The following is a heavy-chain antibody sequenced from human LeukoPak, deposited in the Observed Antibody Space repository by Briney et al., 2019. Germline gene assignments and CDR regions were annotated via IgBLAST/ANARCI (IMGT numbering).Heavy chain of an antibody. Sequence: GGSLRLFCAASGFTFSSYSMNWVRQAPGKGLEWVSSISSSSSYIYYADSVKGRFTVSRDNAKNSLYLQMSSLRAEDTAVYYCARDLPGRDYYFDYWGQGTLVTVSS. CDR3: ARDLPGRDYYFDY. CDR2: ISSSSSYI. J-gene: IGHJ4*02. V-gene: IGHV3-21*01. CDR1: GFTFSSYS. D-gene: IGHD3-10*01.